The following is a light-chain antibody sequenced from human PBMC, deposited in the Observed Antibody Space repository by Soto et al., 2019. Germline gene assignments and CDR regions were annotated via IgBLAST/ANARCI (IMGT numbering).Light chain of an antibody. CDR2: GAS. CDR3: QSYNDWPFT. V-gene: IGKV3-15*01. CDR1: ESLSTY. J-gene: IGKJ2*01. Sequence: EIVMTQSPATLSVSPGEGVTLSCRASESLSTYLAWYQQKPGQAPRLLIYGASTKATGIPARFSGSGSATDFTLTISGLQSEDFAVYYCQSYNDWPFTFGQGTKLEI.